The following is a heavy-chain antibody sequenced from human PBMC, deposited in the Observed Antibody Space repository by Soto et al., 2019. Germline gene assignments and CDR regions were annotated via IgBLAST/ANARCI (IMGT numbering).Heavy chain of an antibody. CDR1: GGSISSGGYY. CDR2: IYYSGTT. J-gene: IGHJ4*02. D-gene: IGHD6-19*01. CDR3: ARGNGNSAWKIDY. Sequence: QVQLQESGPGLVKPSQTLSLTCTVSGGSISSGGYYWSWIRQLPGKGLEWIGYIYYSGTTYYNPSLKSRVTXSXDXXKNHFSLKLTSVTAADTAVYYCARGNGNSAWKIDYWGQGTLVTVSS. V-gene: IGHV4-31*03.